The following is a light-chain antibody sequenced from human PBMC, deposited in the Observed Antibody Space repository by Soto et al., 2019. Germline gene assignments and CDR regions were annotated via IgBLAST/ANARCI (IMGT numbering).Light chain of an antibody. CDR3: QQSYSTPLT. CDR2: AAS. J-gene: IGKJ4*01. CDR1: QSISSY. V-gene: IGKV1-39*01. Sequence: DIQMTQSPSSLCASVGDRVAITCRASQSISSYLNWYQQKPGKAPKLLIYAASSLQRGVPSRFSGSGSGTDFTLTISSLQPEDFATYYCQQSYSTPLTFGGGTKVDI.